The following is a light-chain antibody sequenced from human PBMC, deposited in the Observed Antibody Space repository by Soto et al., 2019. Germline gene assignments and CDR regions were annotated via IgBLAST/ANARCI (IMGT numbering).Light chain of an antibody. CDR3: QQRSNWPPYT. CDR1: QSVSSN. CDR2: DAS. Sequence: EIVLTHSPATLSLSPGERATLSCRASQSVSSNLAWYQQKPGQAPRLLIYDASNMATGITARFSGSGSWTDFNLTISSLEPESCAVDYCQQRSNWPPYTVGQGTKLEIK. J-gene: IGKJ2*01. V-gene: IGKV3-11*01.